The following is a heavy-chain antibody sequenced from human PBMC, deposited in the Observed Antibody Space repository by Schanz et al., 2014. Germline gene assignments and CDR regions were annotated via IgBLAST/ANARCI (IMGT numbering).Heavy chain of an antibody. D-gene: IGHD1-26*01. CDR3: ARQGDVYRLDY. Sequence: QVQLQESGPGLVKPSETLSLTCTVSGASISFYDWNWIRQSPGKGLEWIGYIYHSGSPIYNPSLQSEVPKPIDTPKTQSPRKRESGTAADTAMYFCARQGDVYRLDYWGQGTLVTVTS. V-gene: IGHV4-59*08. CDR1: GASISFYD. J-gene: IGHJ4*02. CDR2: IYHSGSP.